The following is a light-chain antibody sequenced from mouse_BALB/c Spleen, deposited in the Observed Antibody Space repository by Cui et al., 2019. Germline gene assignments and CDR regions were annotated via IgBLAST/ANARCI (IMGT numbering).Light chain of an antibody. J-gene: IGKJ1*01. Sequence: DMPMAQTTSSLSASLGDRVTISCSASQGISNYLNWYQQKPDGTVKLLIYYTSSLHSGVPSRFSGSGSGTDSSLTISNLEPEDIATYYCQQYSKLPPTFGGGTKLEIK. CDR1: QGISNY. CDR2: YTS. CDR3: QQYSKLPPT. V-gene: IGKV10-94*01.